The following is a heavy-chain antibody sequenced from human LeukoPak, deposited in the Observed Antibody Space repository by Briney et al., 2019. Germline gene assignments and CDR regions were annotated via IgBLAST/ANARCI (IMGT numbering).Heavy chain of an antibody. V-gene: IGHV1-69*04. CDR3: ARVPAYYCDSSGLDYYYYGMDV. J-gene: IGHJ6*02. Sequence: ASVKVSCKASGGTFSSYAISWVRQAPGQGLEWMGRIIPILGIANYAQKFQGRVTITADKSTSTAYMELSSLRSEDTAVYYCARVPAYYCDSSGLDYYYYGMDVWGRGTTVTVSS. CDR1: GGTFSSYA. D-gene: IGHD3-22*01. CDR2: IIPILGIA.